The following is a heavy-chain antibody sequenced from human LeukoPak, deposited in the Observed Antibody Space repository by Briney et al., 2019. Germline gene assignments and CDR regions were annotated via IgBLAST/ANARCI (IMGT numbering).Heavy chain of an antibody. J-gene: IGHJ4*02. D-gene: IGHD5-24*01. CDR2: ISCDGSYQ. Sequence: PGGSLRLSCAVSGFTFIAYGMHWVRQAPGKGLEWVAVISCDGSYQAYADSVKGRFTVFRDSSKNTLYLQLNSLRPEDTGLYYCARERRRDGYNYKDYWGQGTQVSVSS. V-gene: IGHV3-30*04. CDR1: GFTFIAYG. CDR3: ARERRRDGYNYKDY.